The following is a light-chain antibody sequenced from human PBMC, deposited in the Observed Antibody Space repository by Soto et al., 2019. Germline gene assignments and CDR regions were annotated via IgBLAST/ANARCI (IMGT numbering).Light chain of an antibody. Sequence: IVMTQSPATLSVSPWERATLSCRASQSISSNLAWYQQKPGQAPRLVIFDASTRATGIPDRFTGRGSGTEFTLTISSLQSEDFAVYYCQQYNNWPPITFGQGTRLEIK. CDR2: DAS. CDR1: QSISSN. CDR3: QQYNNWPPIT. J-gene: IGKJ5*01. V-gene: IGKV3-15*01.